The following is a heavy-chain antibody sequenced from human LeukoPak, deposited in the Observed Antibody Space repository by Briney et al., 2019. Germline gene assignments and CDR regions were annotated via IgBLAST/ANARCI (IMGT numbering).Heavy chain of an antibody. J-gene: IGHJ4*02. V-gene: IGHV3-30*18. D-gene: IGHD3-9*01. CDR3: AKDHEYYDILTGYPDY. CDR1: GFTFSSYG. CDR2: ISYDGSNK. Sequence: GGSLRLSCAASGFTFSSYGMHWVRQAPGKGLEWVAVISYDGSNKYYADSVKGRFTISRDNSKNTLYLQMNSLRAEDTAVYYCAKDHEYYDILTGYPDYWGQGTLVTVSS.